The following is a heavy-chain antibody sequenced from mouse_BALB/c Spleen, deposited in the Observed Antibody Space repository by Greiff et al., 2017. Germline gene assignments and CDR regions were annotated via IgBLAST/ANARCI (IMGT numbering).Heavy chain of an antibody. CDR1: GYTFTDYN. CDR2: INPNNGGT. Sequence: EVMLVESGPELVKPGASVKIPCKASGYTFTDYNMDWVKQSHGKSLEWIGDINPNNGGTIYNQKFKGKATLTVDKSSSTAYMELRSLTSEDAAVYYCARIYGYDGDYYAMDYWGQGTSVTVSS. D-gene: IGHD2-2*01. J-gene: IGHJ4*01. V-gene: IGHV1-18*01. CDR3: ARIYGYDGDYYAMDY.